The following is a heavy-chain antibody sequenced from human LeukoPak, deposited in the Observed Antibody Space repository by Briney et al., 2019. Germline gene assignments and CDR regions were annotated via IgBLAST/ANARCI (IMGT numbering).Heavy chain of an antibody. V-gene: IGHV4-59*08. Sequence: SETLSLTCTVSGGSISSYYWSWIRLPPGKGLEWIGYIYYSGSTKYNPSLKSRVTISVDSSKNQFSLQLSSVTAADTAVYYCARQGYSRGYFSLDYWGQGTLVTVSS. CDR2: IYYSGST. J-gene: IGHJ4*02. CDR3: ARQGYSRGYFSLDY. CDR1: GGSISSYY. D-gene: IGHD2-15*01.